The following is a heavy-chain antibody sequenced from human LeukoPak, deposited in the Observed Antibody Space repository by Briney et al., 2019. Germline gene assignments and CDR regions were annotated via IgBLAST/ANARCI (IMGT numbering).Heavy chain of an antibody. D-gene: IGHD5-18*01. J-gene: IGHJ4*02. CDR3: APRNTAMVRSEY. V-gene: IGHV3-21*01. Sequence: GGSLRLSCAASGFTFSSYGMHWVRQAPGKGLEWVSSISSSSSYIYYADSVKGRFTISRDNAKNSLYLQMNSLRAEDTAVYYCAPRNTAMVRSEYWGQGTLVTVSS. CDR1: GFTFSSYG. CDR2: ISSSSSYI.